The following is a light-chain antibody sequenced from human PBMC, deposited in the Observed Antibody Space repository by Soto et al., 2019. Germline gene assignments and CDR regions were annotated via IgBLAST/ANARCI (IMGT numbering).Light chain of an antibody. CDR1: SSDVGGYNY. J-gene: IGLJ1*01. CDR2: DVS. V-gene: IGLV2-14*01. CDR3: SSYTSSSILYV. Sequence: QSVLTQPASASGSPGQSITISCTGTSSDVGGYNYVSWYQQHPGKAPKLMIYDVSNRPSGVSNRFSGSKSGNTASLTISGLQAEDEADYYCSSYTSSSILYVFGTGTKVTVL.